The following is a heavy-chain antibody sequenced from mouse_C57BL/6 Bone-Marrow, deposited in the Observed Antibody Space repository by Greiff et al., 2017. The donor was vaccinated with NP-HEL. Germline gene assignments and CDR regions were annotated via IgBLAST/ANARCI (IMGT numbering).Heavy chain of an antibody. CDR2: INPNNGGT. D-gene: IGHD2-5*01. CDR1: GYTFTDYY. J-gene: IGHJ1*03. V-gene: IGHV1-26*01. Sequence: VQLQQSGPELVKPGASVKISCKASGYTFTDYYMNWVKQSHGKSLEWIGDINPNNGGTSYNQKFKGKATLTVDKSSSTAYMELRSLTSEDSAVYDCAREKYSNYVGWYFDVWGTGTTVTVSS. CDR3: AREKYSNYVGWYFDV.